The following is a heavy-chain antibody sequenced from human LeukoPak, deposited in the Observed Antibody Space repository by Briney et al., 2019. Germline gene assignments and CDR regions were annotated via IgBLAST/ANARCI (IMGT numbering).Heavy chain of an antibody. J-gene: IGHJ4*02. CDR3: ARDSPSGSYHSSY. CDR1: GGTFSSYA. V-gene: IGHV1-69*13. D-gene: IGHD1-26*01. Sequence: GASVKVSCKASGGTFSSYAISWVRQAPGQGLEWMGGIIPIFGTANYAQKFQGRVTITADESTSTAYMELSSLRSDDTAVYYCARDSPSGSYHSSYWGQGTLVTVSS. CDR2: IIPIFGTA.